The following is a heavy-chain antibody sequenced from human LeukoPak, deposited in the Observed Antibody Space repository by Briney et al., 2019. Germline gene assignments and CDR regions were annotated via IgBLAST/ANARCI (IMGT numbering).Heavy chain of an antibody. Sequence: GASVKVSCKASGGTFSSYAISWVRQAPGQGLEWMGRIIPIFGTANCAQKFQGRVTITTDESTSTAYMELSSLRSEDTAVYYCARDGGYCSSTSCYGGSAPNNWFDPWGQGTLVTVSS. D-gene: IGHD2-2*01. CDR1: GGTFSSYA. CDR3: ARDGGYCSSTSCYGGSAPNNWFDP. CDR2: IIPIFGTA. V-gene: IGHV1-69*05. J-gene: IGHJ5*02.